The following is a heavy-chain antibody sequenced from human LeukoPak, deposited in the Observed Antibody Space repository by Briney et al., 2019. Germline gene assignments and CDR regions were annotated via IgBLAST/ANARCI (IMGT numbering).Heavy chain of an antibody. V-gene: IGHV4-4*02. CDR2: IYHSGTT. Sequence: PSETLSLTCAVSGGSISSSNWWIWVRQPPGKGLEWIGEIYHSGTTNYNPSLKSRVTILVDTSKNQFSLKLRSVTAADTAVYYCARDVKDGYNSPYYYYYYYMDVWGKGTTVTVSS. D-gene: IGHD5-24*01. CDR3: ARDVKDGYNSPYYYYYYYMDV. J-gene: IGHJ6*03. CDR1: GGSISSSNW.